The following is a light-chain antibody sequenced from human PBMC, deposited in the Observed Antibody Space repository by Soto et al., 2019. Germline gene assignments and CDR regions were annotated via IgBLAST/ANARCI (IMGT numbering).Light chain of an antibody. CDR1: SSDVGGYDF. CDR2: DVS. CDR3: ASYTSRSTLV. J-gene: IGLJ1*01. Sequence: QAVVTQPASVSGSPGQSITISCTGSSSDVGGYDFVSWYQHHPGKAPRLMIFDVSNRPSAVSNRFSGSKSGNTASLTISGLQAEDEGDYYCASYTSRSTLVFGTGTKVTVL. V-gene: IGLV2-14*03.